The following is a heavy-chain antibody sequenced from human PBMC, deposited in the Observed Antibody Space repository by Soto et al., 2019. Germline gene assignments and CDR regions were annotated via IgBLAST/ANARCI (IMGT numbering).Heavy chain of an antibody. CDR3: AREGHTAMDFDY. V-gene: IGHV3-30-3*01. CDR1: GFTFSSYA. D-gene: IGHD5-18*01. J-gene: IGHJ4*02. Sequence: QVQLVESGGGVVQPGRSLRLSCAASGFTFSSYAMHWVRQAPGKGLEWVAVISYDGSNKYYADSVKGRFTISRDNSKNTLYLQMNSLRAEDTAVYYCAREGHTAMDFDYWGQGTLVTVSS. CDR2: ISYDGSNK.